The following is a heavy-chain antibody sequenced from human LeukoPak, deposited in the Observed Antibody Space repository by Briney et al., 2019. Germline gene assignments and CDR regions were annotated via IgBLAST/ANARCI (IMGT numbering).Heavy chain of an antibody. CDR3: AKDRPLAAQYSSGPEL. D-gene: IGHD6-19*01. J-gene: IGHJ4*02. Sequence: PGGSLRLSYAASGFTFSSYAMSWVRQAPGKGLEWVSAISGSGGSTYYADSVKGRFTISRDNSKNTLYLQMNSLRAEDTAVYYCAKDRPLAAQYSSGPELWGQGTLVTVSS. V-gene: IGHV3-23*01. CDR1: GFTFSSYA. CDR2: ISGSGGST.